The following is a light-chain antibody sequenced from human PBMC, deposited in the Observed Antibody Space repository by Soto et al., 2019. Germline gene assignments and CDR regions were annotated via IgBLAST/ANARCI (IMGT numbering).Light chain of an antibody. CDR3: QQHYSTPWT. CDR2: WAS. CDR1: QSVFSNSNNKKY. Sequence: DIVMTQSADSLAMSLGEXATINCKSSQSVFSNSNNKKYLAWYQQKPGQPPKLLIHWASIRESGVPDRFSGSGSGTDFTLTINSLQAEDVAVYYCQQHYSTPWTFGQGTKVDIK. V-gene: IGKV4-1*01. J-gene: IGKJ1*01.